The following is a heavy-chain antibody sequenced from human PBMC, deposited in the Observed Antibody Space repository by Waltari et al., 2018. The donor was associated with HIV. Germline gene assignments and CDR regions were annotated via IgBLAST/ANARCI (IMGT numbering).Heavy chain of an antibody. Sequence: QVQLQESGPGLLKPSETLSLTCTVSGGSVSSGYWSWIRQPPGKGLEWIVYIYYSGSTSYNPSLKSRVTISIDSSKPQFSLRLTSVTAADTAVYYCARDIPYGGLDAFDVWGQGTVVTVSS. CDR1: GGSVSSGY. D-gene: IGHD3-10*01. V-gene: IGHV4-59*02. CDR3: ARDIPYGGLDAFDV. CDR2: IYYSGST. J-gene: IGHJ3*01.